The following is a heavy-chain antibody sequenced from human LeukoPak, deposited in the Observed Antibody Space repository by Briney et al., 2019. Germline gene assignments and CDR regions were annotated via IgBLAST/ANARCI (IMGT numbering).Heavy chain of an antibody. CDR3: ARDDRLNWYSSSWYTGGPPYTIDY. J-gene: IGHJ4*02. Sequence: ASVKVSCKASGYTFTSYGISWVRQAPGQGLEWMGWISAYNGNTNYAHKLQGRVTMTTDTSTSTAYMELRSLRSDDTAVYYCARDDRLNWYSSSWYTGGPPYTIDYWGQGTLVTVSS. CDR1: GYTFTSYG. V-gene: IGHV1-18*01. D-gene: IGHD6-13*01. CDR2: ISAYNGNT.